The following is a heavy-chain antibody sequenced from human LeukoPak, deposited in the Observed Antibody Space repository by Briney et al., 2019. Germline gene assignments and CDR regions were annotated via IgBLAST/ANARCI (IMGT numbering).Heavy chain of an antibody. CDR1: GFTFSDYG. CDR3: ARNPVRNAYYRDSTRY. J-gene: IGHJ4*02. V-gene: IGHV3-33*01. CDR2: IWYDGSHT. Sequence: GGSLRLSCEGSGFTFSDYGLHWVRQAPGRGLEWVALIWYDGSHTYYADSVKGRFTISRDNSKNTLYLQMNSLRAEDAALYYRARNPVRNAYYRDSTRYWGQGTLVTVSS. D-gene: IGHD3-16*01.